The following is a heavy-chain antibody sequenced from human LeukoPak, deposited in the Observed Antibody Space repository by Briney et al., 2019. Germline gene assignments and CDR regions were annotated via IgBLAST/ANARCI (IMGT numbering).Heavy chain of an antibody. CDR2: IYYSGST. D-gene: IGHD1-26*01. CDR3: ARRSGKYYDY. CDR1: GGSISSYY. Sequence: SEALSLTCTVSGGSISSYYWSWIRQPPGKGFEWIGYIYYSGSTNYNPSLKSRVTISVDTSKNQFSLKLSSVTAADTAVYYCARRSGKYYDYWGQGTLVTVSS. V-gene: IGHV4-59*08. J-gene: IGHJ4*02.